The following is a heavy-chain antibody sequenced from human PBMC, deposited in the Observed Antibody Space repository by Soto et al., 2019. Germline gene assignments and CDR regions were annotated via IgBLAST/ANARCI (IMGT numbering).Heavy chain of an antibody. V-gene: IGHV1-18*04. J-gene: IGHJ4*02. D-gene: IGHD3-9*01. CDR3: ARGTYYDILTGYYFDY. CDR2: ISAYNGNT. Sequence: ASVKVSCKASGYTFTSYCISWVLEAPGQGLEWMGWISAYNGNTNYAQKLQGRVTMTTDTSTSTAYMELRSLRSDDTAMYYCARGTYYDILTGYYFDYWGQGTLVTVSS. CDR1: GYTFTSYC.